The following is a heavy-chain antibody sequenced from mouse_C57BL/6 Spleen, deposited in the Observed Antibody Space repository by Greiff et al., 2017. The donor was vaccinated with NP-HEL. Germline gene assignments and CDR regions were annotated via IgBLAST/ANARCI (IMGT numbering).Heavy chain of an antibody. J-gene: IGHJ4*01. CDR2: INPSNGGT. CDR1: GYTFTSYW. V-gene: IGHV1-53*01. Sequence: VQLQQPGTELVKPGASVKLSCKASGYTFTSYWMHWVKQRPGQGLEWIGNINPSNGGTNYNEKFKSKATLTVDKSSSTAYMQLSSLTSEDSAVYYCAPMITTGYYAMDYWGQGTSVTVSS. D-gene: IGHD2-4*01. CDR3: APMITTGYYAMDY.